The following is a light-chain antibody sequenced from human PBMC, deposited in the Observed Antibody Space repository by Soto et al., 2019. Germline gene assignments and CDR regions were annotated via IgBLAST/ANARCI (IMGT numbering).Light chain of an antibody. CDR2: GGS. CDR3: QQYGRSPLMHT. V-gene: IGKV3-20*01. Sequence: EIVLTQSPGTLSLSPGERATLSCRASQSVTSNYLAGYQQKPGQAPRLLIYGGSTRAAGVPDRFSGSGSGTDFTLTITRVEPEDFAVYYCQQYGRSPLMHTFGQGTKLGVK. CDR1: QSVTSNY. J-gene: IGKJ2*01.